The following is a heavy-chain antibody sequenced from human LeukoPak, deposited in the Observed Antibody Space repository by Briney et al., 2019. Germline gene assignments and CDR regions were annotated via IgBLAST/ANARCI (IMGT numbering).Heavy chain of an antibody. CDR1: GFTFSSYW. CDR3: ARVTVTTFSPTDYMDV. Sequence: GGSLRLSCAASGFTFSSYWMSWVRQAPGKGLEWVANIKQDGSEKYYVDSVKGRFTISRDNAKNSLYLQMNSLRAEDTAVYYCARVTVTTFSPTDYMDVWGKGTTVTISS. J-gene: IGHJ6*03. CDR2: IKQDGSEK. D-gene: IGHD4-17*01. V-gene: IGHV3-7*01.